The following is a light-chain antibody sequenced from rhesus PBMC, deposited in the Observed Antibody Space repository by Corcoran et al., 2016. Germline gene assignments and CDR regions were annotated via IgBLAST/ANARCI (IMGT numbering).Light chain of an antibody. CDR2: DAS. CDR3: QQRNSYPLT. CDR1: QGISSY. Sequence: DIQLTQSPSSLSASVGDRVTITCRASQGISSYLACYPQKPGKAPKLLIYDASNLQSGGPSRFSGSGSVTDFTLTISSLQPEDFAVYYCQQRNSYPLTFGGGTKVEIK. J-gene: IGKJ4*01. V-gene: IGKV1-38*01.